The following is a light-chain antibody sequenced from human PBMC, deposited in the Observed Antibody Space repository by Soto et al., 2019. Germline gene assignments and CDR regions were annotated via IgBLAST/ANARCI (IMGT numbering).Light chain of an antibody. CDR3: LQALQTPPMYT. V-gene: IGKV2-28*01. Sequence: DIVMTQSPLSLPVTPGEPASISCRSSQSLLHSNGYNYLDWYLQKPGQSPQLLIYLGSNRASGVPDRFSGIGSGTDFTLKISRVEAEDVGVYYCLQALQTPPMYTFGQGTKLEIK. J-gene: IGKJ2*01. CDR1: QSLLHSNGYNY. CDR2: LGS.